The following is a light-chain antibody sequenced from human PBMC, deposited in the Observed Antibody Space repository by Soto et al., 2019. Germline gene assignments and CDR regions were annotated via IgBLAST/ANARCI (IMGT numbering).Light chain of an antibody. V-gene: IGKV3-20*01. Sequence: EIVLTQSPGTLSLSPGERATLSCRASQSVSSNFLAWYQQKPGQALRLLIDGASNRATGIPDRFSGSGSGTDFTLTISRLEPEDFAVYYCQQYGSSPRTFGKGTKVEIK. CDR3: QQYGSSPRT. CDR1: QSVSSNF. CDR2: GAS. J-gene: IGKJ1*01.